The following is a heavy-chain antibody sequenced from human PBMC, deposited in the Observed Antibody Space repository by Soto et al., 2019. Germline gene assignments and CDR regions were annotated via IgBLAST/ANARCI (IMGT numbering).Heavy chain of an antibody. V-gene: IGHV1-2*04. Sequence: QLHLVQSGAVVKKPGASVTVSCSASGYPVTAYYMHWVRQAPGRGLEWMGGINPATGAAKYTQTFQGWVTMTRDTYTSTVFMELSGLTSEDTAVFYCARGGGVGVAGSAAFDMWGQGTLVTVSS. CDR1: GYPVTAYY. CDR3: ARGGGVGVAGSAAFDM. CDR2: INPATGAA. D-gene: IGHD3-3*01. J-gene: IGHJ3*02.